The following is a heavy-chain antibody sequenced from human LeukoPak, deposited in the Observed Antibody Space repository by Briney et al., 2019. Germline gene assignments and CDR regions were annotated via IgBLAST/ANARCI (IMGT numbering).Heavy chain of an antibody. CDR2: IYHSGST. J-gene: IGHJ4*02. CDR1: GGSISSSNW. Sequence: SETLSLTCAVSGGSISSSNWWSWVRQPPGKGLEWIGEIYHSGSTNYNPSLKSRVTISLDTSKSQFSLKVRYVTAADTAVYYCARGLDDSWTGENYWGQGTLVTVSS. D-gene: IGHD3-3*01. V-gene: IGHV4-4*02. CDR3: ARGLDDSWTGENY.